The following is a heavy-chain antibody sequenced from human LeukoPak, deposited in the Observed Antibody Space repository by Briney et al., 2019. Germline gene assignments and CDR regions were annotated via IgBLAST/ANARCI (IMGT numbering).Heavy chain of an antibody. D-gene: IGHD3-22*01. Sequence: SETLSLTCTVSGASISSSSYYWGWIRQPPGKGLEWIGYIYYSGSTNYKPSLKSRVTISVETSKNQFSLKLRSVTAADTAVYYCARVTGYMIEDYFDYWGQGTLVTVSS. V-gene: IGHV4-61*05. CDR2: IYYSGST. CDR3: ARVTGYMIEDYFDY. CDR1: GASISSSSYY. J-gene: IGHJ4*02.